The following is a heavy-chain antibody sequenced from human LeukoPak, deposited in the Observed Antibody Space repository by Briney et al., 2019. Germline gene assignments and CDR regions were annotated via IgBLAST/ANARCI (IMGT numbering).Heavy chain of an antibody. D-gene: IGHD6-19*01. J-gene: IGHJ4*02. CDR3: ARDRIGSGWSYFDY. CDR1: GFTFSSYA. V-gene: IGHV3-30-3*01. Sequence: GGSLRLSCAASGFTFSSYAMHWVRQAPGKGLEWVAVTSYDGSNKYYADSVKGRFTISRDNSKNTLYLQMNSLRAEDTAVYYCARDRIGSGWSYFDYWGQGTLVTVSS. CDR2: TSYDGSNK.